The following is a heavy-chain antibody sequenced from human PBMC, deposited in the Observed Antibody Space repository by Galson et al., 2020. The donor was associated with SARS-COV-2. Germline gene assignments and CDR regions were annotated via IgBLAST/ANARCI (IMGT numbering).Heavy chain of an antibody. CDR1: GYTFLSYW. V-gene: IGHV5-51*01. J-gene: IGHJ6*02. D-gene: IGHD3-10*01. CDR3: AKLGGFRESFTYRGGYYYYGMDL. CDR2: IYPDDSDT. Sequence: GESLKISCKGSGYTFLSYWIAWVRQMPGKGLEWMGMIYPDDSDTRYRPSFQGQVTISLDKSINTAYLQWSGLKPSDTATYYCAKLGGFRESFTYRGGYYYYGMDLWGQGTTVTGSS.